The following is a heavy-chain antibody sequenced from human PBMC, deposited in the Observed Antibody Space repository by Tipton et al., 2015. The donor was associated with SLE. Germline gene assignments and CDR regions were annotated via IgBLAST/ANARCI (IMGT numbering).Heavy chain of an antibody. Sequence: LRLSCTVSGGSVSSSSKYWAWIRQPPGKGLEWIGYISYSGSTYYNPSLKSRITISVDTSQNQFSLKLSSVTAADTAVYYCARFMISVGFDYWGQGTLVTVSS. CDR1: GGSVSSSSKY. J-gene: IGHJ4*02. D-gene: IGHD3-16*01. V-gene: IGHV4-31*02. CDR2: ISYSGST. CDR3: ARFMISVGFDY.